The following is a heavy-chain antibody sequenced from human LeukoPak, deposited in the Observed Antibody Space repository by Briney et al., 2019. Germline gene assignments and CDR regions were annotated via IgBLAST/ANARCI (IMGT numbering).Heavy chain of an antibody. CDR3: XXXXXXXXXXXXXXXXXRTPPYGMDV. CDR1: GFTFSSYS. J-gene: IGHJ6*02. D-gene: IGHD1-1*01. Sequence: GGSLRLSCAASGFTFSSYSMNWVRQAPGKGLEWVSSISSSSSYIYYADSVKGRFTISRDNAKNSLYLQMNSLRAEDTAVYYCXXXXXXXXXXXXXXXXXRTPPYGMDVWGQGTTVTVSS. CDR2: ISSSSSYI. V-gene: IGHV3-21*01.